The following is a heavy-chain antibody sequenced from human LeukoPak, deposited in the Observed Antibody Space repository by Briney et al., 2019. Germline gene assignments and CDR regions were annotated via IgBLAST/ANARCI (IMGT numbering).Heavy chain of an antibody. CDR2: ISSSSSTI. Sequence: PGGSLRLSCAASGFTFSSYSMNWVRQAPGKGLEWVSYISSSSSTIYYAGSVKGRFTISRDNAKNSLYLQMNSLRAEDTAVYYCARDSGIWYFDLWGRGTLVTVSS. CDR3: ARDSGIWYFDL. CDR1: GFTFSSYS. D-gene: IGHD1-14*01. J-gene: IGHJ2*01. V-gene: IGHV3-48*01.